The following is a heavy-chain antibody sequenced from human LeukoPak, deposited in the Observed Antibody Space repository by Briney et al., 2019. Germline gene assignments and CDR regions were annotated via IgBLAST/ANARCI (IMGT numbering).Heavy chain of an antibody. D-gene: IGHD6-19*01. Sequence: SETLSLTCAVSGGSISSYYWSWIRQPPGKGLEWIGYIYTSGSTNYNPSLKSRVTISVDTSKNQFSLELSSVTAADTAVYYCARRDSSGWYNWFDPWGQGTLVTVSS. J-gene: IGHJ5*02. V-gene: IGHV4-4*09. CDR3: ARRDSSGWYNWFDP. CDR2: IYTSGST. CDR1: GGSISSYY.